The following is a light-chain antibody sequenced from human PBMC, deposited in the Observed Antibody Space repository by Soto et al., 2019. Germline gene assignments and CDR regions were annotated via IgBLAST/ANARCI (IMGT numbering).Light chain of an antibody. CDR1: SGHNNYA. Sequence: QLVLTQSPSASASPGASVKLTCTLSSGHNNYAIAWHQQQPEKGPRYLMKVNSDGSHNKGDGIPDRFSGSTSGAERYLTISSLRSEDEADYYCQTWGPGIRVFGGGTKLTVL. CDR3: QTWGPGIRV. CDR2: VNSDGSH. J-gene: IGLJ3*02. V-gene: IGLV4-69*01.